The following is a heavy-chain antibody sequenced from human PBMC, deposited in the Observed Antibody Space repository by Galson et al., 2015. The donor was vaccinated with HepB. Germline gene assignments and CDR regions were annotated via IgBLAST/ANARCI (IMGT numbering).Heavy chain of an antibody. CDR2: ISYDGSNK. CDR1: GFTFSSYG. Sequence: SLRLSCAASGFTFSSYGMHWVRQAPGKGLEWVAVISYDGSNKYYADSVKGRFTISRDNSKNTLYLQMNSLRAEDTAVYYCAKDLWLRIAVAGTGDYWGQGTLVTVSS. CDR3: AKDLWLRIAVAGTGDY. D-gene: IGHD6-19*01. V-gene: IGHV3-30*18. J-gene: IGHJ4*02.